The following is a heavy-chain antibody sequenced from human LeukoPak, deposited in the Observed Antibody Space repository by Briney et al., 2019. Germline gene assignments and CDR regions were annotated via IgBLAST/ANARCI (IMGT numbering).Heavy chain of an antibody. J-gene: IGHJ4*02. Sequence: GASVKVSCKASGYTFTSYGISWVRQAPGQGLEWMGWNSAYNGNTNYAQKLQGRVTMTTDTSTSTVLMELRSLRADDTAVYYCARDPYDFLTGRYSGSGGDYWGQGTLVTVSS. CDR3: ARDPYDFLTGRYSGSGGDY. V-gene: IGHV1-18*01. CDR1: GYTFTSYG. D-gene: IGHD3-9*01. CDR2: NSAYNGNT.